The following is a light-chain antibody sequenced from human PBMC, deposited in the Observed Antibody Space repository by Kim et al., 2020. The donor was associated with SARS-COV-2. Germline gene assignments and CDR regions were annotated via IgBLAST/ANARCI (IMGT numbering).Light chain of an antibody. Sequence: SPGERATLPCRASKSVSSYLSWYQQKPGQAPRLLIYDASNRATGIPARFSGSGSGTDFTLTISSLEPEDFAVYYCQQRSNWPPLTFGGGTKVDIK. J-gene: IGKJ4*01. CDR3: QQRSNWPPLT. CDR1: KSVSSY. V-gene: IGKV3-11*01. CDR2: DAS.